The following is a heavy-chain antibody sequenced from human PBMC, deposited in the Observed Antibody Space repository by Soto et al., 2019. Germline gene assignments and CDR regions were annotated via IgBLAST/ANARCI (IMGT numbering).Heavy chain of an antibody. D-gene: IGHD3-3*01. J-gene: IGHJ4*02. V-gene: IGHV3-11*01. Sequence: QVQLVESGGGLVKPGGSLRLSCAASGFTFSDYHMSWIRQAPGKGLEWVSYISSSGSTIYYADSVKGRFTISRDNDKNSLYLKMNSLRAEDTAVYYCARSDFWSGYSHYFDYWGQGPLVTVSS. CDR3: ARSDFWSGYSHYFDY. CDR2: ISSSGSTI. CDR1: GFTFSDYH.